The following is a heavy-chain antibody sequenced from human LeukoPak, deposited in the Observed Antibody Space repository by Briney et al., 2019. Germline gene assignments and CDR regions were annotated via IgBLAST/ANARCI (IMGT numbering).Heavy chain of an antibody. CDR2: ISGSGGST. CDR3: AKSEDYDFWSGYNWVDP. Sequence: GGSLRLSCAASGFTFSSYAMSWVRQAPGKGLEWVSAISGSGGSTYYADSVKGRFTISRDNSKNTLYLQMNSLRAEDTAVYYCAKSEDYDFWSGYNWVDPWGQGTLVTVSS. J-gene: IGHJ5*02. CDR1: GFTFSSYA. D-gene: IGHD3-3*01. V-gene: IGHV3-23*01.